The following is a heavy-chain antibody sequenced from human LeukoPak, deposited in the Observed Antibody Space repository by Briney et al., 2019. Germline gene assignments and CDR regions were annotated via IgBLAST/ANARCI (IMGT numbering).Heavy chain of an antibody. CDR1: GGSFSGYY. D-gene: IGHD3-16*01. CDR2: INHNGST. J-gene: IGHJ4*02. Sequence: PSQTLSLTCAVYGGSFSGYYWGGIRQPPGRGLEWSGEINHNGSTNYNTSLKSRVTISVDTSKNQISLKLRSVTAADTAVHYCARSSRWGVDYWGQGTLVTVFS. V-gene: IGHV4-34*01. CDR3: ARSSRWGVDY.